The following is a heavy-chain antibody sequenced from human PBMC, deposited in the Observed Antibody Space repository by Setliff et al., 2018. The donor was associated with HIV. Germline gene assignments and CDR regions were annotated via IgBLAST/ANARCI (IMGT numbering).Heavy chain of an antibody. CDR2: ISYDGSNK. CDR1: GFTFKNCA. Sequence: PGGSLRLSCAASGFTFKNCAMSWVRQAPGKGLEWVAVISYDGSNKYYADSVKGRFTISRDNSKNTLYLQMNSLRAEDTAVYYCARSVIGYYYYGMDVWGQGTLVTVS. CDR3: ARSVIGYYYYGMDV. J-gene: IGHJ6*02. D-gene: IGHD3-10*01. V-gene: IGHV3-30*01.